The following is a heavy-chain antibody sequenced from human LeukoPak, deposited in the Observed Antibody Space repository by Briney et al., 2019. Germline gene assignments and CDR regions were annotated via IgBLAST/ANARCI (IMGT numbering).Heavy chain of an antibody. V-gene: IGHV3-21*01. CDR3: ARDRGVPAARPFDL. CDR2: ISSSSNYI. D-gene: IGHD2-2*01. Sequence: GGSLRLSCAASGFTFSSYSMNWVRQAPGKGLEWVSSISSSSNYIYYADSVKGRFTISRDNAKNSLYLQMNSLRAEDTAVYYCARDRGVPAARPFDLWGRGTLVTVSS. CDR1: GFTFSSYS. J-gene: IGHJ2*01.